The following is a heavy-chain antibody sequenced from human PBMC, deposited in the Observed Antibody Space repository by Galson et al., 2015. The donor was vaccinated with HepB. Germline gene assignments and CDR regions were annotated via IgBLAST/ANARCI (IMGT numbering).Heavy chain of an antibody. J-gene: IGHJ3*02. D-gene: IGHD3-22*01. CDR3: AKGVYYYDSSGLLGAFDI. V-gene: IGHV3-9*01. CDR1: GFTFDDYA. CDR2: ISWNSGSI. Sequence: SLRLSCAASGFTFDDYAMHWVRQAPGKGLEWVSGISWNSGSIGYADSVKGRFTISRDNAKNSLYLQMNSLRVEDTALYYCAKGVYYYDSSGLLGAFDIWGQGTMVTVSS.